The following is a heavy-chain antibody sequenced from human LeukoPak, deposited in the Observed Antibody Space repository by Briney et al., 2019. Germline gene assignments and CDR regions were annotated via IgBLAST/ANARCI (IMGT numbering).Heavy chain of an antibody. V-gene: IGHV3-48*03. Sequence: PGGSLRLSCATSGFTFSSFEVNWVRQAPGKGLEWVSFISNGGTTKHYADSVKGRFTISRDNVKNSLHLQMSSLRVEDTAVYYCARDYYDGSGYYYYDAFDFWGQGTLVTVSS. J-gene: IGHJ3*01. CDR1: GFTFSSFE. CDR2: ISNGGTTK. CDR3: ARDYYDGSGYYYYDAFDF. D-gene: IGHD3-22*01.